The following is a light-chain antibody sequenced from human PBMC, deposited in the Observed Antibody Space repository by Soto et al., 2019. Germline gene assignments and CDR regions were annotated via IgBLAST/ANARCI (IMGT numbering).Light chain of an antibody. Sequence: QSVLTQPASVSGSPGQSITISCTGTTSDVGGLNYVSWYQHHPGNAPKLLIYEVTTRPSGVSDRFSGSKSDNTASLTISGLQAEDESDYYCSSYTTSSTWVFGGGTKVTVL. V-gene: IGLV2-14*01. CDR1: TSDVGGLNY. CDR2: EVT. CDR3: SSYTTSSTWV. J-gene: IGLJ3*02.